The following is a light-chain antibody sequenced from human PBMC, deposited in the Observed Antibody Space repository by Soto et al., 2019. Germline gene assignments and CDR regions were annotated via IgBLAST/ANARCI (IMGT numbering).Light chain of an antibody. V-gene: IGLV1-51*01. Sequence: QSVLTQPPSVSVTPGQKVTISCSGSGSNLGRNYVSWYQQLPGTAPKLLIYDNVYRFSGIPDRFSASKSGTSATLGITGLQTGDEGDYYSGSWDNILRAYVFGTGTKVTVL. CDR3: GSWDNILRAYV. CDR1: GSNLGRNY. CDR2: DNV. J-gene: IGLJ1*01.